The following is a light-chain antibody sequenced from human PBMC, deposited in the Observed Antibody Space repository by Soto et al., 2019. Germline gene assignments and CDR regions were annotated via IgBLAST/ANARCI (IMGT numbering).Light chain of an antibody. J-gene: IGLJ1*01. Sequence: QSALTQPASVSGSPGQSITISCTGTSSDVGGYNYVSWLQQHPGKVPKLIIYDVSSRPSGVSNRFSGSKSCNTASLTISGLQAEDEADYYCTSYTSSNTHVFGGGTKVTVL. CDR2: DVS. V-gene: IGLV2-14*01. CDR1: SSDVGGYNY. CDR3: TSYTSSNTHV.